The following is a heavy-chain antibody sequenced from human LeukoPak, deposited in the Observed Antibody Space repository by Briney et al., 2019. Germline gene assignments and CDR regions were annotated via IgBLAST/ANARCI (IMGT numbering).Heavy chain of an antibody. D-gene: IGHD5-18*01. Sequence: GGSLRLSCAASGFTFSSYAMSWVRQAPGKGLEWVSAISGSGGSTYYADSVKGRFTISRDNSKNTLYLQMNSLRAEDTAVYYCANSAWRGYSYGYGYFDDWGQGTLVTVSS. CDR3: ANSAWRGYSYGYGYFDD. CDR1: GFTFSSYA. J-gene: IGHJ4*02. V-gene: IGHV3-23*01. CDR2: ISGSGGST.